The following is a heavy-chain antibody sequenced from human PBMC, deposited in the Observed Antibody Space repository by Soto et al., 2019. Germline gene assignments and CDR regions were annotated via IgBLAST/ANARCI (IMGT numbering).Heavy chain of an antibody. CDR2: ISSSSSYI. J-gene: IGHJ6*02. CDR1: GFILSSYS. V-gene: IGHV3-21*01. CDR3: ARILTGVVIIGHSYHYGLDV. Sequence: EVQLVESGGGLVKPGGSLRLSCAASGFILSSYSMNWVRQVTGKGLEWVSSISSSSSYIYYADSVKGRFTISRDNAKNSVSLQMNSLRAEDTAVYYCARILTGVVIIGHSYHYGLDVWGQGTTVTVSS. D-gene: IGHD3-3*01.